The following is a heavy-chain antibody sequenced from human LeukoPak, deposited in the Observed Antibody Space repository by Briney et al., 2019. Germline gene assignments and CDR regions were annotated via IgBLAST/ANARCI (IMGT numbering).Heavy chain of an antibody. Sequence: ASVKVSCKASGYTFTSYYMHWVRQAPGQGLEWMGRINPNSGGTNCAQKFQGRVTMTRDTSISTAYMELSRLRSDDTAVYYCARDLNCSGGSCYSGWFDPWGQGTLVTVSS. CDR1: GYTFTSYY. CDR3: ARDLNCSGGSCYSGWFDP. V-gene: IGHV1-2*06. D-gene: IGHD2-15*01. CDR2: INPNSGGT. J-gene: IGHJ5*02.